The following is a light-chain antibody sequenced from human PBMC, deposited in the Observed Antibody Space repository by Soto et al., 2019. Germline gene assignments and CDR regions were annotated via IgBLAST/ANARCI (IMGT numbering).Light chain of an antibody. J-gene: IGKJ1*01. V-gene: IGKV3-20*01. CDR3: QQYGRSPPWT. CDR2: GAS. CDR1: ESVSSSY. Sequence: EIVLTQSPGTLSLSPWERATLSCRASESVSSSYLAWYQQKPGQAPRLIIFGASSRATGTPDRFSGSGSGTDLTLTISRLEPEDFAVYYCQQYGRSPPWTLVQGTKVDIK.